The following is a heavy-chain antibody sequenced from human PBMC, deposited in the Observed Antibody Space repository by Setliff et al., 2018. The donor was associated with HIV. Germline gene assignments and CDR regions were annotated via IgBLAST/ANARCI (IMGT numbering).Heavy chain of an antibody. D-gene: IGHD6-13*01. CDR3: ATLSSNWHLDY. CDR2: ISYDGSDK. Sequence: GGSLRLSCAASGFTFSNYAMHWVRQAPVKGLEWVAVISYDGSDKYYADSVKGRFTISRDDSKNTVYLQMNSLRAEDTAVYYCATLSSNWHLDYWGQGTLVTVSS. CDR1: GFTFSNYA. V-gene: IGHV3-30*04. J-gene: IGHJ4*02.